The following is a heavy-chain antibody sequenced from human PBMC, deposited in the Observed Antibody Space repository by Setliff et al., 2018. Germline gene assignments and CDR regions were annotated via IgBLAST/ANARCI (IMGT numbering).Heavy chain of an antibody. V-gene: IGHV4-61*05. CDR1: GASINSGSNY. Sequence: PSETLSLTCTVSGASINSGSNYWGWIRQPPGKGLEWIGEFYHDGNDKFYPSVHYSPSLESRVTISIDKSNNQFSLKMTSMTAADTAVYYCAKGGGRYHSDSWGQGILVTVSS. D-gene: IGHD1-1*01. CDR2: FYHDGND. J-gene: IGHJ4*02. CDR3: AKGGGRYHSDS.